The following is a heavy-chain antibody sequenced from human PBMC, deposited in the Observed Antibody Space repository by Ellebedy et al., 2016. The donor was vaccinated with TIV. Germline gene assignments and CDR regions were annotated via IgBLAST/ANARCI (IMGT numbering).Heavy chain of an antibody. J-gene: IGHJ4*02. V-gene: IGHV4-39*01. CDR3: ARHLGTYFDY. CDR2: VYCSGSS. Sequence: MPSETLSLTCTVSGGSISISSNYWGWMRQPPGKGLEWIGSVYCSGSSYYYPSLKSRVTISVDTSKNRFSLKLSSATAADMAVFYCARHLGTYFDYWGQGTLVTVSS. D-gene: IGHD3-10*01. CDR1: GGSISISSNY.